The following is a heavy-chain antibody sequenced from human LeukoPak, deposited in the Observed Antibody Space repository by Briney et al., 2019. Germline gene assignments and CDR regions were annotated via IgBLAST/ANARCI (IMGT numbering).Heavy chain of an antibody. J-gene: IGHJ4*02. CDR2: INHSGST. CDR3: ASTMVRGVIIN. CDR1: GRSFSGYY. D-gene: IGHD3-10*01. Sequence: SETLSLTCAVYGRSFSGYYWSWIRQPPGKGLEWIGEINHSGSTNYNPSLKSRVTISVDTSKNQFSLKLSSVTAADTAVYYCASTMVRGVIINWGQGTLVTVSS. V-gene: IGHV4-34*01.